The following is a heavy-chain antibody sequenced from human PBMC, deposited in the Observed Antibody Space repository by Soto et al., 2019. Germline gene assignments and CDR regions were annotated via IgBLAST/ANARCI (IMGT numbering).Heavy chain of an antibody. D-gene: IGHD2-21*01. CDR2: ISGSGGST. Sequence: EVQLLESGGGLVQPGGSLRLSCAASGFTFSSYAMSWVRQAPGKGLEWVSAISGSGGSTYYADSVKGRFTISRDNSKNTLYLQMNSLRAEDTAVYYCASPGIPYYYYYYMDVWGKGSTVTVSS. CDR3: ASPGIPYYYYYYMDV. V-gene: IGHV3-23*01. CDR1: GFTFSSYA. J-gene: IGHJ6*03.